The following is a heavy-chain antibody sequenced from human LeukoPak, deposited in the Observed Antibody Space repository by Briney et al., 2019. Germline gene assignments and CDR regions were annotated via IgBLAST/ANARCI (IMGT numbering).Heavy chain of an antibody. D-gene: IGHD2-15*01. CDR2: IYPADSDI. CDR3: ARQEYCSGGSCYIWFDP. CDR1: GYSINNYW. J-gene: IGHJ5*02. V-gene: IGHV5-51*01. Sequence: GDSLKISCKGTGYSINNYWIGWVRQMPGKGLEWMGIIYPADSDIRYSPSFQGQVTISADKSISTAYLQWSSLKASDTAMYYCARQEYCSGGSCYIWFDPWGQGTLVTVSS.